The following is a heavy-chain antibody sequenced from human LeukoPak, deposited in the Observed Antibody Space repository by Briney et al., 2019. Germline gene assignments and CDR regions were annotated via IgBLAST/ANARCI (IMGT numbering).Heavy chain of an antibody. CDR1: GFSFSSYG. D-gene: IGHD3-22*01. V-gene: IGHV3-30*02. CDR3: AANYYDSLDY. J-gene: IGHJ4*02. CDR2: IRYDGSNK. Sequence: PGGSLRLSCAASGFSFSSYGMHWVRQAPGKGLERVAFIRYDGSNKYYADSVKGRFTISRDNSKNKLYLQMNSLRAEDTAVYYCAANYYDSLDYWGQGTLVTVSS.